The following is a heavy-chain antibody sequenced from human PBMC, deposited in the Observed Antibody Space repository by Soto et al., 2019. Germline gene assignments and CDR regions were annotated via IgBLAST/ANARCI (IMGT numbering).Heavy chain of an antibody. V-gene: IGHV4-30-2*01. CDR1: GGSISSGGYS. D-gene: IGHD2-15*01. CDR3: ARVVGIRAYYYYGMDV. Sequence: SETLSRTCTVSGGSISSGGYSWSWIRQPPGKGLEWIGYIYHSGSTYYNPSLKSRVTISVDTSKNQFSLKLSSVTAADTAVYYCARVVGIRAYYYYGMDVWGQGTTVTVSS. J-gene: IGHJ6*02. CDR2: IYHSGST.